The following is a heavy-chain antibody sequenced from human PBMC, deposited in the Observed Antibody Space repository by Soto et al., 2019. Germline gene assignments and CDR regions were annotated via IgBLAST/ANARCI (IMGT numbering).Heavy chain of an antibody. CDR2: IYHSGST. V-gene: IGHV4-4*02. Sequence: QVQLQESGPGLVKPSGTLSLTCAVSGGSISSSNWWSWVRQPPGKGLEWIGEIYHSGSTNCNPSLESRVAPSVGKSKYQFSLKLSSVTAADTAVYYCARARSSPELAYWGQGTLVTVSS. CDR3: ARARSSPELAY. J-gene: IGHJ4*02. D-gene: IGHD2-2*01. CDR1: GGSISSSNW.